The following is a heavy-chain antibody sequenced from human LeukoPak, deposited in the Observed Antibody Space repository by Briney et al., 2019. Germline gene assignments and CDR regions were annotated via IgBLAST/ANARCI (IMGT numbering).Heavy chain of an antibody. V-gene: IGHV4-4*02. CDR2: IFYSGQT. CDR1: GGSISSSNW. D-gene: IGHD6-13*01. J-gene: IGHJ3*02. CDR3: ARDREQQLVRFYNAFDI. Sequence: PSETLSLTCAVSGGSISSSNWWSWVRQPPGKGLEWIGTIFYSGQTYYNPSLKSRVTISVDTSKNQFSLKLRSVTAADTAVYYCARDREQQLVRFYNAFDIWGQGTMVTVSS.